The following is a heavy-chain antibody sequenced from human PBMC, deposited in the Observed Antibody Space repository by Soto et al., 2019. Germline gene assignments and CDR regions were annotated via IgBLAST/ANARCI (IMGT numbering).Heavy chain of an antibody. CDR1: GGSISSYY. V-gene: IGHV4-59*08. Sequence: SETLSLTCTVSGGSISSYYWSWIRQPPGKGLEWIGYIYYSGSTNYNPSLKSRVTISVDTSKNQFSLKLSSVTAADTAVYYCARQDYGDYGNFDYWGQGTLVTVSS. D-gene: IGHD4-17*01. J-gene: IGHJ4*02. CDR2: IYYSGST. CDR3: ARQDYGDYGNFDY.